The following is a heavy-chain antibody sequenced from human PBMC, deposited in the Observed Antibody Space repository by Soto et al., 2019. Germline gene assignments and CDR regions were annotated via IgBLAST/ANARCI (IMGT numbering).Heavy chain of an antibody. CDR3: AKCRRNGGYDFCYFDY. D-gene: IGHD5-12*01. V-gene: IGHV3-9*01. CDR2: ISWNSGSI. Sequence: GGSLRLSCAASGFTFDDYAMHWVRQAPGKGLEWVSGISWNSGSIGYADSVKGRFTISRDNAKNSLYLQMNSLRAEDTALYYCAKCRRNGGYDFCYFDYWGQGTLVTVSS. CDR1: GFTFDDYA. J-gene: IGHJ4*02.